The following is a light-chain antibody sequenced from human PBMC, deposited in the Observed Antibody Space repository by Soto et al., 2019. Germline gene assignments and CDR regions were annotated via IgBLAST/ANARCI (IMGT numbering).Light chain of an antibody. CDR3: PQSYRKPRT. CDR1: QSISNF. CDR2: SAS. V-gene: IGKV1-39*01. J-gene: IGKJ4*01. Sequence: DIQMTQSPSFLSASAGDRVTIFCRASQSISNFLHWYQQKPGKAPKLLIYSASKLETGVPPRFGGSGSGTDFTLTISSLQTGGFGTYYYPQSYRKPRTFGLGTRVDIK.